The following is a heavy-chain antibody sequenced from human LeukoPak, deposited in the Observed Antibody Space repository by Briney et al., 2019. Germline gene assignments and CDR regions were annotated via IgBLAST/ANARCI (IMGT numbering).Heavy chain of an antibody. J-gene: IGHJ3*02. CDR2: IYYSGTT. Sequence: PSETLSLTCTVSGGSINNHDYFWAWIRQPPGKGQEWIGSIYYSGTTYYNPSLKSRVTISVDTSKNQFSLKLSSVTAADTAVYYCARGRTTARGYAFDIWGQGTMVTVSS. V-gene: IGHV4-39*07. CDR3: ARGRTTARGYAFDI. CDR1: GGSINNHDYF. D-gene: IGHD4-11*01.